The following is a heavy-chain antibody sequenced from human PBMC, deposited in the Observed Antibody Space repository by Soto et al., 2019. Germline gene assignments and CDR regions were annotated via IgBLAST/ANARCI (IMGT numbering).Heavy chain of an antibody. V-gene: IGHV4-34*01. CDR1: GGSFSGYY. CDR3: ERGPTASIGSKVDASDI. Sequence: AETLSLTCAVYGGSFSGYYWSWIRQPPGKGLEWIGEINHSGSTNYNPSLMSRVTISVDTSKDHFSLKLSSVTAADTAVYYCERGPTASIGSKVDASDIWGLGTMVTGS. J-gene: IGHJ3*02. CDR2: INHSGST. D-gene: IGHD3-3*02.